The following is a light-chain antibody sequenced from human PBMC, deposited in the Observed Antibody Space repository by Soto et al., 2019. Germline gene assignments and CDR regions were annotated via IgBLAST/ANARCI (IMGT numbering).Light chain of an antibody. CDR2: EVS. CDR3: SSYTSTSTPWV. Sequence: QSALTRPASVSGSPGQSITIFCSGTSSDVGAYKFVSWYRHHPGKAPQVMIYEVSNRPSGVSNRFSGSKSGNTASLTISGLQPEDEGDYYCSSYTSTSTPWVFGGGTKVTVL. CDR1: SSDVGAYKF. J-gene: IGLJ3*02. V-gene: IGLV2-14*01.